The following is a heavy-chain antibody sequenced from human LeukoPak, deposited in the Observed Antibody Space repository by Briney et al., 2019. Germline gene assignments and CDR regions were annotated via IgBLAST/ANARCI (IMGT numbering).Heavy chain of an antibody. CDR2: IYTSGNT. D-gene: IGHD3-9*01. CDR3: ARGRGRYFDSMRGNWFDP. J-gene: IGHJ5*02. Sequence: SETLSLTCTVSGGSISSGSYYWSWIRQPAGKGLEWIGRIYTSGNTNYNPSLKSRVTISVDTSKNQFSLKLSSVTAADTAVYYCARGRGRYFDSMRGNWFDPWGQGTLVTVSS. V-gene: IGHV4-61*02. CDR1: GGSISSGSYY.